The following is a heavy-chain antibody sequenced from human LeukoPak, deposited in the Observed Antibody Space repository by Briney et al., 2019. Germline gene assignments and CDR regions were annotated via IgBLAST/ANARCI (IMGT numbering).Heavy chain of an antibody. J-gene: IGHJ4*02. V-gene: IGHV3-74*01. D-gene: IGHD3-16*01. Sequence: GRSLRLSCAASGFTFSSYCMHWVRQGPGKGLVWVSRINSDGTITNYADSVKGRFTISRDNAKNTLYLQMNTLRVEDTAVYYCARDPDTSGSYAYDIWGQGTLVTVSS. CDR3: ARDPDTSGSYAYDI. CDR1: GFTFSSYC. CDR2: INSDGTIT.